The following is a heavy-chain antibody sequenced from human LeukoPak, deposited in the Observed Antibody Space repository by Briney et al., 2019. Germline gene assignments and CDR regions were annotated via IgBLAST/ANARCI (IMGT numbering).Heavy chain of an antibody. Sequence: PSETLSLTCTVSGGSISSTSYYWGWIRQPPGQGLEWIGSINYSGRTFYNPSLKSRVTISVDTSKNRFSLNLTYVTAADTALYFCGRRGAGLNWFDPWGQGTLVTVSS. V-gene: IGHV4-39*01. CDR3: GRRGAGLNWFDP. CDR1: GGSISSTSYY. CDR2: INYSGRT. J-gene: IGHJ5*02. D-gene: IGHD3/OR15-3a*01.